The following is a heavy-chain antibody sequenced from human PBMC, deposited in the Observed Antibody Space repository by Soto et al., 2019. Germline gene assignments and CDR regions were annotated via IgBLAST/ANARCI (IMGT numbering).Heavy chain of an antibody. CDR2: MYHSGST. Sequence: ASETLCLSCGVAGGSVWSGVDSGSWIRQPPGKGLEWIGYMYHSGSTYYNPSLKSRVTISIDRSKNQFSLKLSSVTAADTAVYYCARVPDYWGQGILVTVSS. D-gene: IGHD2-2*01. J-gene: IGHJ4*02. V-gene: IGHV4-30-2*01. CDR3: ARVPDY. CDR1: GGSVWSGVDS.